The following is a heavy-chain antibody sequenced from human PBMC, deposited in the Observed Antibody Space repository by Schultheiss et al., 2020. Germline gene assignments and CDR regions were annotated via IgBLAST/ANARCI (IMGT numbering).Heavy chain of an antibody. Sequence: GGSLRLSCAASGFTFSSYSMNWVRQAPGKGLEWVGRINSDGSSTSYANSVKGRFTISRDNAKNSLYLQMNSLRAEDTAVYYCAITRIGVAATGYFDYWGQGTLVTVSS. CDR1: GFTFSSYS. CDR3: AITRIGVAATGYFDY. D-gene: IGHD2-15*01. CDR2: INSDGSST. V-gene: IGHV3-48*01. J-gene: IGHJ4*02.